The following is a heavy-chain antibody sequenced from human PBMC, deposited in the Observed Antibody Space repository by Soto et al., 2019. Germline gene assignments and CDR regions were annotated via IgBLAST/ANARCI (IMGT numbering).Heavy chain of an antibody. V-gene: IGHV4-39*01. CDR2: IYHSGRT. J-gene: IGHJ4*02. CDR3: ARQRTTVVTQAYFDY. D-gene: IGHD2-21*02. Sequence: SETLSLTCIVSGESISSSSYYWGWIRQPPGKGLEWIGSIYHSGRTYYNPSLKSRVSISIDTSKNQFSLKLSSVTAADTALYYCARQRTTVVTQAYFDYWGQGALVTVSS. CDR1: GESISSSSYY.